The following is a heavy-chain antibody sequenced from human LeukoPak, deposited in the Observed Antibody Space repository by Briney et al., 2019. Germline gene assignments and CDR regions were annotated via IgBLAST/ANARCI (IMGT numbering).Heavy chain of an antibody. CDR3: ARDSQWLVRY. D-gene: IGHD6-19*01. V-gene: IGHV3-48*03. J-gene: IGHJ4*02. CDR1: GLHFSSYE. Sequence: PGGSLRLFCAASGLHFSSYEMNWVRQAPGKGLEWVSYISSSGSTIYYAASVKSRFTISRDNAKNSVYLQMNSLRAEDTAVYYCARDSQWLVRYWGQGTLVTVSS. CDR2: ISSSGSTI.